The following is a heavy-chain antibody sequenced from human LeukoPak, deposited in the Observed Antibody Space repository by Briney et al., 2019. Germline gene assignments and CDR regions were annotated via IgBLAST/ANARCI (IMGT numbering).Heavy chain of an antibody. CDR3: ARDGDSSSSYRWFDP. J-gene: IGHJ5*02. Sequence: ASVKVSCKASGYTFTGYYMHWVRQAPGQGLEGMGWINPNSGGTNYAQKFQGRVTMTRDTSISTAYMELSRLRSDDTAVYYCARDGDSSSSYRWFDPWGQGTLVTVSS. CDR1: GYTFTGYY. D-gene: IGHD6-6*01. V-gene: IGHV1-2*02. CDR2: INPNSGGT.